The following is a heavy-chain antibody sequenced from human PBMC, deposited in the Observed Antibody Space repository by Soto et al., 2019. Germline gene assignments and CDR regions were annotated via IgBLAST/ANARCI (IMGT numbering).Heavy chain of an antibody. CDR3: AKIALVGSFGFELARDY. CDR2: ISGSGRST. CDR1: GFSFSTYA. D-gene: IGHD2-8*02. Sequence: PGGSLRLSCAASGFSFSTYAMSWVRQAPGMGLEWVSAISGSGRSTYYADSVKGRFTISRDNSKNTLYLLMNRLTTEDIAIYYCAKIALVGSFGFELARDYWGQGMLVTVSS. V-gene: IGHV3-23*01. J-gene: IGHJ4*02.